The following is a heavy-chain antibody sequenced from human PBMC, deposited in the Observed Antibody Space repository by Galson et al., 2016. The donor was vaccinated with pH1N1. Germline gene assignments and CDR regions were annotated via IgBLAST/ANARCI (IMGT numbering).Heavy chain of an antibody. D-gene: IGHD2-15*01. Sequence: ETLSLTCSVSGASLSSHYWSWIRQTAEKGLEWIGRLYKSGSTKYNPSLKSRVTMSGDTSTNQFSLKLSSVTAADTAVYYCVREDIVVGEGWYHGMDAWGPGTTVTVSS. J-gene: IGHJ6*02. CDR1: GASLSSHY. CDR3: VREDIVVGEGWYHGMDA. V-gene: IGHV4-4*07. CDR2: LYKSGST.